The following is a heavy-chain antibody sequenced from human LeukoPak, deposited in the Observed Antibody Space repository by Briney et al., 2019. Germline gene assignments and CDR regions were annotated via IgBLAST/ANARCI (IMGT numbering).Heavy chain of an antibody. CDR3: ARARFPAFDI. Sequence: GGSLRLSCAASGFTFDDYAMHWVRQAPGKGLVWVSRINGDGSSSTYADSVKGRFTISRDNAKNTVYLQMSSLRTEDTAVYYCARARFPAFDIWGQGTKVIVSS. CDR2: INGDGSSS. V-gene: IGHV3-74*01. D-gene: IGHD3-10*01. J-gene: IGHJ3*02. CDR1: GFTFDDYA.